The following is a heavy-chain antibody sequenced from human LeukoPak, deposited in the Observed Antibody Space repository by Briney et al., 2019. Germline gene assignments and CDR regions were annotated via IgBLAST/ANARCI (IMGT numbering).Heavy chain of an antibody. J-gene: IGHJ4*02. CDR1: GYTFTSYG. Sequence: ASVKVPCKASGYTFTSYGISWVRQAPGQGLEWMGWISAYNGNTNYAQKLQGRVTMTTDTSTSTAYMELRSLRSDDTAVYYCAREQYQLLCLDYWGQGTLVTVSS. CDR3: AREQYQLLCLDY. D-gene: IGHD2-2*01. V-gene: IGHV1-18*01. CDR2: ISAYNGNT.